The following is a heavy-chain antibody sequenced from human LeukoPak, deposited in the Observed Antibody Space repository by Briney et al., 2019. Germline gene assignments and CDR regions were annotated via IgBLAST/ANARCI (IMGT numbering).Heavy chain of an antibody. CDR1: GFTFSDYA. V-gene: IGHV3-49*03. D-gene: IGHD3-9*01. CDR3: TREKRYFDWFQADY. Sequence: GGSLRLSCTASGFTFSDYAMGWFRQAPGKGLEWVGFIRNKAYGGTAEYAASVKGRFTISRDDSKTIAYLQMNSLKTEDTAVYYCTREKRYFDWFQADYWGQGTLVTVSS. CDR2: IRNKAYGGTA. J-gene: IGHJ4*02.